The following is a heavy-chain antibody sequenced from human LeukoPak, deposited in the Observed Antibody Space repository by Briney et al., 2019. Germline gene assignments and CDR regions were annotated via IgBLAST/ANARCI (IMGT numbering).Heavy chain of an antibody. CDR2: IYHSGST. Sequence: PSETLSLTCAVSGGSISSSNWWSWVRQPPGKGLEWIGEIYHSGSTNYNPSLKSRVTISVDKSKNQFSLKLSSVTAADTAVYYCARGRSNYDILTGYYKAGYYYGMDVWGQGTTVTVSS. D-gene: IGHD3-9*01. J-gene: IGHJ6*02. V-gene: IGHV4-4*02. CDR1: GGSISSSNW. CDR3: ARGRSNYDILTGYYKAGYYYGMDV.